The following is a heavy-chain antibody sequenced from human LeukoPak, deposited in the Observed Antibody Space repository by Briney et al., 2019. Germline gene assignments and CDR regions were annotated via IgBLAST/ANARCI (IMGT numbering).Heavy chain of an antibody. CDR2: VYYSGST. J-gene: IGHJ4*02. CDR3: TCGYYSRGDY. V-gene: IGHV4-39*01. D-gene: IGHD3-22*01. CDR1: GGSISSATYY. Sequence: SETLSLTCNVSGGSISSATYYWGWLRQPPGTGLEWIGSVYYSGSTYYNPSRKSRVTISLDTSENQFSVKLNSVTAADTAIYYCTCGYYSRGDYWGQGTLVTVSS.